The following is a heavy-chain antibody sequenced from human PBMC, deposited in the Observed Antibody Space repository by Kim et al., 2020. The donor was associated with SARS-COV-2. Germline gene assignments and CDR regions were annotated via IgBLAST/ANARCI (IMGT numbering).Heavy chain of an antibody. D-gene: IGHD3-10*01. CDR2: ISSSSSTI. CDR1: GFTFSSYS. Sequence: GGSLRLSCAASGFTFSSYSMNWVRQAPGKGLEWVSYISSSSSTIYYADSVKGRFTISRDNAKNSLYLQMNSLRAEDTAVYYCAREHTLLWFGEESPRFDYWGQGTLVTVSS. V-gene: IGHV3-48*04. J-gene: IGHJ4*02. CDR3: AREHTLLWFGEESPRFDY.